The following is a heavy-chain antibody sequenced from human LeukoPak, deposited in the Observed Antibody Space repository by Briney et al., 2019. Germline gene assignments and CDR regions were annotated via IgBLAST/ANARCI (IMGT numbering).Heavy chain of an antibody. CDR1: GGSISSYY. D-gene: IGHD6-13*01. CDR2: IYYSGST. Sequence: SETLSLTCTVSGGSISSYYWSWIRQPPGKGLEWIGYIYYSGSTNYNPSLKSRVTISVDTSKNQFSLKLSSVTAADTAVYYCARMTVGSSWYVQYFQHWGQGTLVTVSS. J-gene: IGHJ1*01. CDR3: ARMTVGSSWYVQYFQH. V-gene: IGHV4-59*01.